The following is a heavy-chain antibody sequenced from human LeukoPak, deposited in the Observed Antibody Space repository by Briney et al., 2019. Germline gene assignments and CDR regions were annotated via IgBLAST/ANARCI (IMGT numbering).Heavy chain of an antibody. CDR3: ARVGYCSGGSCDFLPD. J-gene: IGHJ4*02. CDR1: GGPNFSYH. V-gene: IGHV4-59*01. CDR2: IYYSGST. Sequence: PSEPLSLTCTVSGGPNFSYHWSWIRQPRGKCVEGNGYIYYSGSTNYNPSLKSRVTISVVTSKNQFSLKLSSVTAGDAAVYYCARVGYCSGGSCDFLPDWGQGTLVTVST. D-gene: IGHD2-15*01.